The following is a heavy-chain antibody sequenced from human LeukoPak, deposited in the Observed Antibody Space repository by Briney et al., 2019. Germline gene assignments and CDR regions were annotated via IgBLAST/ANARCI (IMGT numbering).Heavy chain of an antibody. Sequence: SVKVSCKASGGTISSYAISWVRQAPGQGLEWMGGIIPIFGTANYAQKFQGRVTITADESTSTAYMELSSLRSEDTAVYYCARAPPGRDGYKPSYFDLWGRGTLVTVSS. V-gene: IGHV1-69*13. D-gene: IGHD5-24*01. CDR2: IIPIFGTA. CDR3: ARAPPGRDGYKPSYFDL. J-gene: IGHJ2*01. CDR1: GGTISSYA.